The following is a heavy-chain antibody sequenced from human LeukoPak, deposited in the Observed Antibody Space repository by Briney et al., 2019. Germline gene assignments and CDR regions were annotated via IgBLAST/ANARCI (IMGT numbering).Heavy chain of an antibody. CDR3: ARVGYDSSGYYYYYYYMDV. CDR1: GGTFSSYA. J-gene: IGHJ6*03. CDR2: IIPIFGTA. D-gene: IGHD3-22*01. Sequence: SVKVSCKASGGTFSSYAISWVRQAPGQGLEWMGGIIPIFGTANYAQKFQGRVTITADKSTSTAYMELSSLRSEDTAVYYCARVGYDSSGYYYYYYYMDVWGKGTTVTVSS. V-gene: IGHV1-69*06.